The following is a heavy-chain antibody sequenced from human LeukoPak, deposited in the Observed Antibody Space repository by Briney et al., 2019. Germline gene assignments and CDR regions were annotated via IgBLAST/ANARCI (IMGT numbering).Heavy chain of an antibody. Sequence: PGGSLRLSGAASGFTFSSFTMNWARQVPGKGLEWISYISLGNSTMFYADSVKGRFTISRDNAKNSLYLQMNSLRDDDTAVYYCARVGNGRSWDYWGQGTLVSVSS. V-gene: IGHV3-48*02. CDR1: GFTFSSFT. D-gene: IGHD2-15*01. J-gene: IGHJ4*02. CDR2: ISLGNSTM. CDR3: ARVGNGRSWDY.